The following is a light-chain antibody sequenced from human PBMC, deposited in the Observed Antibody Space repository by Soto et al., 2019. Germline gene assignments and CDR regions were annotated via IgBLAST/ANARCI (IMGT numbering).Light chain of an antibody. V-gene: IGKV3-20*01. CDR3: QYYGRSPQWT. CDR1: ESVSSSY. CDR2: GAS. Sequence: ETVLTQSPGTLSSSPGERATLSCRASESVSSSYLAWYQQKPGQAPRLLIYGASNRATGIPDRFSGSGSGTDFTLSISRLEPEDFAVYYCQYYGRSPQWTLGQGTKVDIK. J-gene: IGKJ1*01.